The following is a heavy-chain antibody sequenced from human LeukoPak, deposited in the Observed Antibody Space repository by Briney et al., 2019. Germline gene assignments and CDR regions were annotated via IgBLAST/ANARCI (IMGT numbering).Heavy chain of an antibody. CDR3: VRDYEREGRWLPCY. Sequence: PGGSLRLSCAASGFTFRSSGMHWVRQAPGKGLEWVAVIWYDGSNKYYADSVKGRFTISRDNSKNTLYLQMNSLRAEDTAVYYCVRDYEREGRWLPCYWGHGTLVTVSS. D-gene: IGHD5-24*01. V-gene: IGHV3-33*01. CDR1: GFTFRSSG. J-gene: IGHJ4*01. CDR2: IWYDGSNK.